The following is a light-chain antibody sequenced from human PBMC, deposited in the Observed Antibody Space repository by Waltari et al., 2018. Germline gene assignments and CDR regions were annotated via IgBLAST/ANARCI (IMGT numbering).Light chain of an antibody. V-gene: IGKV1-5*03. Sequence: DIQMTQSPSTLSASVGDRVTITCRASQSILTWLAWYQQKPGKAPRLLMYKASSFQSGVPPRFSGSGSGTEFTLTISSLQPDDFATYYCQQYNTYSPGPTFGGGTKVEIK. CDR1: QSILTW. CDR2: KAS. J-gene: IGKJ4*01. CDR3: QQYNTYSPGPT.